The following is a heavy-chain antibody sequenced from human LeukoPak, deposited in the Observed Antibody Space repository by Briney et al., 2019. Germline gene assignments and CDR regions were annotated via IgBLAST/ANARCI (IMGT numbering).Heavy chain of an antibody. CDR2: VSGSGHTT. CDR1: GFTFSSYA. V-gene: IGHV3-23*01. CDR3: AKNPYTFCSSTSCYFVY. D-gene: IGHD2-2*01. J-gene: IGHJ4*02. Sequence: GGSLRLSCAASGFTFSSYALSWVRQAPGKGMEWVSTVSGSGHTTYYADSVKGRFTISRDNSKNTLYLQMNSLRAEDTAVYYCAKNPYTFCSSTSCYFVYWGQGTLVTVSS.